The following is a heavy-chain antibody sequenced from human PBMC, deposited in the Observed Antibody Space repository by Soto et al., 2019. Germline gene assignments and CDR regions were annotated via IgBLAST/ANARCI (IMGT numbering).Heavy chain of an antibody. D-gene: IGHD3-10*01. Sequence: QVQLVQSGAEVKKPGSSVKVSCKASGGIFSTYAISWLRQAPGQGLEWMGGIIPIFGTPNYAQRFQGRVTITADKSTSTAYMELSRLRSEDTAVYYCARDRDDYGSGNYYNRIDFWGQGTLVTGSS. V-gene: IGHV1-69*06. J-gene: IGHJ4*02. CDR2: IIPIFGTP. CDR3: ARDRDDYGSGNYYNRIDF. CDR1: GGIFSTYA.